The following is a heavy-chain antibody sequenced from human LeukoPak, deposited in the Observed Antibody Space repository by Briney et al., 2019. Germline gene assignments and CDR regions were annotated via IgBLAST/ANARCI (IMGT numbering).Heavy chain of an antibody. V-gene: IGHV4-39*02. Sequence: KPSETLSLTSTVTVDSIIVSIYYCGWVRQPPRNCLEWIGDIYYSGSSYYSPSLKSRVTISLDTSKNQFSLKLRSVTAADTAVYYCAREWGSGWPSFDYWGQGTLVTVSS. CDR2: IYYSGSS. D-gene: IGHD6-19*01. CDR1: VDSIIVSIYY. CDR3: AREWGSGWPSFDY. J-gene: IGHJ4*02.